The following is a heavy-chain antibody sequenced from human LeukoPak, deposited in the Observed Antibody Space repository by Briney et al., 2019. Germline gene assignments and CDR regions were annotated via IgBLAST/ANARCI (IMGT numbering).Heavy chain of an antibody. CDR2: IYTSGST. V-gene: IGHV4-4*07. Sequence: SETLSLTYAVYGGAFSGNYWSWIRQPAGKVLEWIGRIYTSGSTNYNPSLKSRVTISVDTSKNQFSLKLSSVTAADTAVYYCAREYDFWSGYYGYWGQGTLVTVSS. CDR3: AREYDFWSGYYGY. CDR1: GGAFSGNY. J-gene: IGHJ4*02. D-gene: IGHD3-3*01.